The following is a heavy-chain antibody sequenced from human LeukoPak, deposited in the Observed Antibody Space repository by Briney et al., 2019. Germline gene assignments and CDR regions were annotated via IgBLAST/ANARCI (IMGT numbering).Heavy chain of an antibody. CDR3: ARRNSSGWYEDYYYYYGMDV. D-gene: IGHD6-19*01. CDR2: IYYSGST. V-gene: IGHV4-59*08. J-gene: IGHJ6*02. Sequence: SATLSLTCTVSGASISSYSWSWVRHPPRKGLEWIGYIYYSGSTNYNPSLKGRVTISVDTSKNQFSLKLSSVTAADTAVYYCARRNSSGWYEDYYYYYGMDVWGQGTTVTVSS. CDR1: GASISSYS.